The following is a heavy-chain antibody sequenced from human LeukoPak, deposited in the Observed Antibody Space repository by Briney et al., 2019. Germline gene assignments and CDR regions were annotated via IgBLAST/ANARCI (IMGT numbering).Heavy chain of an antibody. D-gene: IGHD3-10*01. CDR2: ISGSGGST. Sequence: GGSLRLSCAASGFTFSSYAMSWVRQAPGKGLERVSAISGSGGSTYYADSVKGRFTISRDNSKNTLYLQMNSLKTEDTAVYYCTTVGVHYYYYYMDVWGKGTTVTVSS. CDR3: TTVGVHYYYYYMDV. J-gene: IGHJ6*03. V-gene: IGHV3-23*01. CDR1: GFTFSSYA.